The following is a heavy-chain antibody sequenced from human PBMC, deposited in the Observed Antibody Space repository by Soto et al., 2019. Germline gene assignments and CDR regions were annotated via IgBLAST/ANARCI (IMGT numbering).Heavy chain of an antibody. D-gene: IGHD3-10*01. CDR2: ISSSASAI. Sequence: QVQLVESGGGLVKPGGSLRLSCAASGFPFGDNYLSWIRQAPGKGLEWISYISSSASAIYYADSVKGRFTISRDNAKNSLFLQMDRLRPEDTAVYYCARDPLHYGSGFDYWGQGNLVTVSS. V-gene: IGHV3-11*01. CDR3: ARDPLHYGSGFDY. CDR1: GFPFGDNY. J-gene: IGHJ4*02.